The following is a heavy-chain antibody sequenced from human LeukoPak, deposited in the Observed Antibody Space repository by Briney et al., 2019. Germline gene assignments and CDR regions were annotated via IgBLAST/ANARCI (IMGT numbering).Heavy chain of an antibody. CDR2: IIPIFGTA. Sequence: ASVKVSCKASGGTFSSYAISWVRQAPGQGLEWMGGIIPIFGTANYALKFQGRVTITTDESTSTAYMELSSLRSEDTAVYYCARGRQLVLPSDTHYFDYWGQGTLVTVSS. CDR3: ARGRQLVLPSDTHYFDY. J-gene: IGHJ4*02. CDR1: GGTFSSYA. D-gene: IGHD6-13*01. V-gene: IGHV1-69*05.